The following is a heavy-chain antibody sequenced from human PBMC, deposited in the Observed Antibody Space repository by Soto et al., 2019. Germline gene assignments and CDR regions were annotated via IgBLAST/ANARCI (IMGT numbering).Heavy chain of an antibody. V-gene: IGHV1-69*12. J-gene: IGHJ6*02. CDR2: IINIFGTA. CDR3: ARGPYEFWSGYYRPDFHSGMDV. CDR1: GGTFSNHV. D-gene: IGHD3-3*01. Sequence: QVQLVQSGAEVKKPGSSVKVSCKASGGTFSNHVISWVRQAPGQGLEWMGGIINIFGTANYAQKFQGRVTVAADESTSTAHMELSSLRSEDTAVYYCARGPYEFWSGYYRPDFHSGMDVWVQGTTVTVSS.